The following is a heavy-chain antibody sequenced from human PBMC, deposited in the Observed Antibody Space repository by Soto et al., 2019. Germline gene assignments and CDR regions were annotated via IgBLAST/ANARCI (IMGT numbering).Heavy chain of an antibody. D-gene: IGHD6-6*01. CDR3: ARSPRVIAARPPYYFDY. CDR1: GPPASTGTSY. V-gene: IGHV4-61*01. CDR2: IYYRGST. Sequence: SETLSLTXTVSGPPASTGTSYCGWLRQPPGKALEWSGYIYYRGSTNHRPALKSRVTISVDTSKNQCSLKLSSVTAADTAVYYCARSPRVIAARPPYYFDYWGQGTPVTVSS. J-gene: IGHJ4*02.